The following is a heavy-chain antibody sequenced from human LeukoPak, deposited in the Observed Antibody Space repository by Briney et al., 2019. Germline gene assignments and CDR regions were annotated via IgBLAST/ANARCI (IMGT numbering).Heavy chain of an antibody. V-gene: IGHV3-23*01. Sequence: GGSLRLSCAASGFTLSSYAMSWVRQAPGKGLEWVSAISGSGGSTYYADSVKGRFTISRDNSKNTLYLQMNSLRAEDTAVYYCAKLRITIFGVDPLDTDVWGKGTTVTVSS. CDR1: GFTLSSYA. J-gene: IGHJ6*04. D-gene: IGHD3-3*01. CDR3: AKLRITIFGVDPLDTDV. CDR2: ISGSGGST.